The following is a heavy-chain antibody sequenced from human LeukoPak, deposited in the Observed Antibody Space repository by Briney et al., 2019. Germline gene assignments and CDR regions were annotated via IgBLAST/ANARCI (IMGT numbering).Heavy chain of an antibody. CDR2: IYYSRST. J-gene: IGHJ6*03. CDR3: ARAGVDTAMVPATYYYYMDV. Sequence: PSETLSLTCTVSGGSISSYYWSWIRQPPGKGLEWIGYIYYSRSTNYNPSLKSRVAISVDTSKNQFSLKLSSVTAADTAVYYCARAGVDTAMVPATYYYYMDVWGKGTTVTVSS. D-gene: IGHD5-18*01. CDR1: GGSISSYY. V-gene: IGHV4-59*12.